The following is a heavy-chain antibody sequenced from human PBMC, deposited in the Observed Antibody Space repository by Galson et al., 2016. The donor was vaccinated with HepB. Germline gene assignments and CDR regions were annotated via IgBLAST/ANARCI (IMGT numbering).Heavy chain of an antibody. CDR3: ASYPGYFPGN. CDR2: ISSSGNTL. D-gene: IGHD3-9*01. V-gene: IGHV3-48*03. J-gene: IGHJ4*02. Sequence: SLRLSCAASGFTFSSYEMNWVRQAPGKGLEWVSYISSSGNTLYYADSVKGRFTISREHAKNSLYLQMNSLRAEDTAVYYCASYPGYFPGNWGRGTLVTVSS. CDR1: GFTFSSYE.